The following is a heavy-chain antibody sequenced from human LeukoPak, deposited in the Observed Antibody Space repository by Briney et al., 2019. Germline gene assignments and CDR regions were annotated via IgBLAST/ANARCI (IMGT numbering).Heavy chain of an antibody. Sequence: GGSLRLSCAASGFTFSSYWMSWVRQAPGKGLEWVANIKQDGSEKYYVDSVKGRFTISRDNAKNSLYLQMNSLRAEDTAVYYCSTDYCSGGSCYPHYFDYWGQGTLVTVSS. CDR2: IKQDGSEK. D-gene: IGHD2-15*01. CDR3: STDYCSGGSCYPHYFDY. V-gene: IGHV3-7*04. CDR1: GFTFSSYW. J-gene: IGHJ4*02.